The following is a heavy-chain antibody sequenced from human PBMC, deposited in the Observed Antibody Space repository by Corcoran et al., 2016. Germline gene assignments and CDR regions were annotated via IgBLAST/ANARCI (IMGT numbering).Heavy chain of an antibody. J-gene: IGHJ5*02. CDR2: SYYSGST. CDR3: AREWRRGYNSSCFDP. V-gene: IGHV4-59*01. D-gene: IGHD1-1*01. Sequence: QVQLQESGPRLVKPSETLSLTCTVSGDSITSGYWSWIRQPPGKGLEWIEYSYYSGSTKYKPALKGRVIMALDTTKNQISLQLISVTAADTAVDYCAREWRRGYNSSCFDPWGQGVLITVSS. CDR1: GDSITSGY.